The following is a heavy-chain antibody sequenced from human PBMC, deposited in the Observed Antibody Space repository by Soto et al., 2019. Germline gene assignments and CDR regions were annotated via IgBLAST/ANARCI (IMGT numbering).Heavy chain of an antibody. J-gene: IGHJ5*02. Sequence: QVQLQESGPGLVKPSDTLSLPCTVSGGSGSRTSYYWSWIRQPQGKGREWIGFIYYSGSTNYNPSLKSRVTISVDTSNNQFSLKLSYVTAADTAVYYCARESVGIADSDGFDPCGQGTLVTVS. CDR1: GGSGSRTSYY. D-gene: IGHD6-13*01. CDR3: ARESVGIADSDGFDP. V-gene: IGHV4-61*01. CDR2: IYYSGST.